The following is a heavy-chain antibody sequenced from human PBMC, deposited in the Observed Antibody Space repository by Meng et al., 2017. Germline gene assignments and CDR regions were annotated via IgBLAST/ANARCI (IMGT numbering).Heavy chain of an antibody. CDR2: ISYDGSNK. CDR1: GFTFSSYA. D-gene: IGHD4-17*01. Sequence: VELVESGGGLVKPGGALRLSCAASGFTFSSYAMHWVRQAPGKGLEWVAVISYDGSNKYYADSVKGRFTISRDNSKNTLYLQMNSLRAEDTAVYYCARAVTRYYFDYWGQGTLVTVSS. CDR3: ARAVTRYYFDY. J-gene: IGHJ4*02. V-gene: IGHV3-30*01.